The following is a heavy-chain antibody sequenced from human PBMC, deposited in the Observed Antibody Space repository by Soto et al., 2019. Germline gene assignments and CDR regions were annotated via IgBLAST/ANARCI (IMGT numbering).Heavy chain of an antibody. CDR3: ARTDRDFYGLDV. V-gene: IGHV3-13*01. J-gene: IGHJ6*02. CDR1: GFTFSNYD. CDR2: ISAAGDT. Sequence: EVQLVESGGGLVQPGGSLRLSCEGSGFTFSNYDMHWVRQGTGKGLEWVSGISAAGDTDYADSVEGRFTSSREHAQNTLFLQMNSLRVGDTAVYYCARTDRDFYGLDVWGQGTTVIVSS.